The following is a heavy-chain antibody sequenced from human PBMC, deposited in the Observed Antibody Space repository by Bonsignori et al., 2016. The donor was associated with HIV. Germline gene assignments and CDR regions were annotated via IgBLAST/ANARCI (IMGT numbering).Heavy chain of an antibody. V-gene: IGHV3-30-3*02. CDR2: ISYDGSNK. Sequence: VRQAPGKGLEWVAVISYDGSNKYYADSVKGRFTISRDNSKNTLYLQMNSLRAEDTAVYYCAKSGYEGSYFDYWGQGTLVTVSS. J-gene: IGHJ4*02. D-gene: IGHD5-12*01. CDR3: AKSGYEGSYFDY.